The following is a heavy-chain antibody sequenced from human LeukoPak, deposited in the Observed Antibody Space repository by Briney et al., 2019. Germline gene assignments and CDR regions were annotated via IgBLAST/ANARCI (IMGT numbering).Heavy chain of an antibody. J-gene: IGHJ5*02. Sequence: NSSETLSLTCTASGGSISSGGYSWSWLRQPAGKGLEWIGYIYHSGSTSYNPSLQSRVTISIDWSQNQVSLNLTSVTAADTAVYYCAGSTYIHCSFTSCQKGGWFDPWGQGTLVTVSS. CDR3: AGSTYIHCSFTSCQKGGWFDP. D-gene: IGHD2-2*01. CDR2: IYHSGST. V-gene: IGHV4-30-2*01. CDR1: GGSISSGGYS.